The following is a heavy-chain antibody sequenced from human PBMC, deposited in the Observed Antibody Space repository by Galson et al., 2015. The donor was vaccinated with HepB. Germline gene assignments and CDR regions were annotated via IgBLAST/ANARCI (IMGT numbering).Heavy chain of an antibody. J-gene: IGHJ4*02. CDR3: ARGPRYYYDSSGPGYFDY. V-gene: IGHV3-53*04. CDR2: IYSGTST. CDR1: EFTVSSNY. D-gene: IGHD3-22*01. Sequence: SLRLSCAASEFTVSSNYMSWVRQAPGKGLEWVSIIYSGTSTYYADSVRGRFTISRHNFKNTLYLQMNSLGAEDTAVYYCARGPRYYYDSSGPGYFDYWGQGTLVTVSS.